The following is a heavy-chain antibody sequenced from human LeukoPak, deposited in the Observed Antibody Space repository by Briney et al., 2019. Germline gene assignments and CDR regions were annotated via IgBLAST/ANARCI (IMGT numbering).Heavy chain of an antibody. D-gene: IGHD3-10*01. CDR1: GGSISSYY. V-gene: IGHV4-4*07. Sequence: SETLSLTCTVSGGSISSYYWSWIRQPAGKGLEWIGRIYTSGSTNYNPSLKSRVTMSVDTSKNQFSLKLSSVTAADTAVYYCARDRGYYGSGSPNWFDPWGQGTLVTVSS. CDR3: ARDRGYYGSGSPNWFDP. CDR2: IYTSGST. J-gene: IGHJ5*02.